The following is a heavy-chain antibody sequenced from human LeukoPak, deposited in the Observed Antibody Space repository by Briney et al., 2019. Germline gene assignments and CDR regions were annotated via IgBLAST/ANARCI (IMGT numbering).Heavy chain of an antibody. Sequence: PGRSLRLSCAASGFTFSSYGMHWVRQAPGKGLEWVAVISYDGSNKYYADSVKGRFTISRDNSKNTLYLQMNSLRAEDTAVYYCAKDSGKVGAIDYWGRGTLVTVSS. CDR3: AKDSGKVGAIDY. CDR1: GFTFSSYG. J-gene: IGHJ4*02. CDR2: ISYDGSNK. V-gene: IGHV3-30*18. D-gene: IGHD1-26*01.